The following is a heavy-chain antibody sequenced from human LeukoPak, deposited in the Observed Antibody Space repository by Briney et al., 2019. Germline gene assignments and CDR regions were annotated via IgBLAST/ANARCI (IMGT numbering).Heavy chain of an antibody. J-gene: IGHJ4*02. CDR3: AKDERTGGHVSSFDY. CDR2: IGDNAYST. V-gene: IGHV3-23*01. Sequence: GGSLRLSCAASGFTFSSYAMSWVRQAPGKGLEWVSSIGDNAYSTYYADSVKGRFTISRDNSKNTLYLQMNSLRAEDTAVYYCAKDERTGGHVSSFDYWGQGTLVTVSS. CDR1: GFTFSSYA. D-gene: IGHD5-12*01.